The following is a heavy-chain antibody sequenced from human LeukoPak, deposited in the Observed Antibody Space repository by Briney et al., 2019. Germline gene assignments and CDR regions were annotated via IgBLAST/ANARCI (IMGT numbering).Heavy chain of an antibody. D-gene: IGHD4-17*01. Sequence: SETLSLTCTVSGSSISSYYWSWIRQPAGKGLEWIGRIYTSGSTNFNPSLKSRVTMSVDTSKNQFSLKLSSVTAADTAVYYCARDLIETTVTSYWYFDLWGRGTLVTVSS. J-gene: IGHJ2*01. CDR2: IYTSGST. CDR1: GSSISSYY. V-gene: IGHV4-4*07. CDR3: ARDLIETTVTSYWYFDL.